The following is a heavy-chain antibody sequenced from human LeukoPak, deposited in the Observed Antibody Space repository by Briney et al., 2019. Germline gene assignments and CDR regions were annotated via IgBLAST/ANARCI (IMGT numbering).Heavy chain of an antibody. V-gene: IGHV3-30*18. J-gene: IGHJ4*02. CDR2: ISYYGSNK. D-gene: IGHD2-2*01. CDR3: AKVRCRSTSCYKIDY. CDR1: GSTFSSYG. Sequence: GGSLRLSCAASGSTFSSYGMHWVRQAPGKGVVGVADISYYGSNKYHGRCVEGRFTISRDNSKNTLSPQMNSLRAEDTAVYYCAKVRCRSTSCYKIDYWGQGTLVTVSS.